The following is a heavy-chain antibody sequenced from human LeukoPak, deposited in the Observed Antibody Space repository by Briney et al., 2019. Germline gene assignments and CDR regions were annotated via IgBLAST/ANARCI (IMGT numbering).Heavy chain of an antibody. Sequence: GGSLRLSCAASGFTFSSYGMHWVRQAPGKGLEWVAVISYDGSNKYYADSVKGRFTISRDNSKNTLYLQMNSLRAEDTAVYYCAKDQWAARPNDAFDIWGQGTMVTVSS. CDR3: AKDQWAARPNDAFDI. V-gene: IGHV3-30*18. CDR2: ISYDGSNK. D-gene: IGHD6-6*01. J-gene: IGHJ3*02. CDR1: GFTFSSYG.